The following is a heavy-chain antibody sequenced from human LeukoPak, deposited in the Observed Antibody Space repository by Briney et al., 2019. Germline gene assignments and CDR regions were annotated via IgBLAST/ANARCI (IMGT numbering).Heavy chain of an antibody. CDR1: GYSFTSHW. D-gene: IGHD2-2*01. CDR3: ARKGYCSSTSCYTDDAFGI. V-gene: IGHV5-51*01. Sequence: GESLKISCQGSGYSFTSHWIGWVRQLPGKGLEYMGIIYPGDSDTRYSPSFQGQVTISADKSISTAYLQRSSLRASDTAMYYCARKGYCSSTSCYTDDAFGIWGQGTMVTVSS. J-gene: IGHJ3*02. CDR2: IYPGDSDT.